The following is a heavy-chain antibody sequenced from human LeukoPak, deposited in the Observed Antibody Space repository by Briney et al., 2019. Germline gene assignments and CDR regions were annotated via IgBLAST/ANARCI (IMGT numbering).Heavy chain of an antibody. CDR3: ASARLSRGDY. J-gene: IGHJ4*02. Sequence: SGGSLRLSCAASGFTFSSYSMNWVRQAPGKGLEWVSSISSSSSYIYYADSVKGRFTISRDNAKNSLYLQMNSLRAEDTAVYYCASARLSRGDYWGQGTLVTVSS. D-gene: IGHD5/OR15-5a*01. CDR1: GFTFSSYS. V-gene: IGHV3-21*01. CDR2: ISSSSSYI.